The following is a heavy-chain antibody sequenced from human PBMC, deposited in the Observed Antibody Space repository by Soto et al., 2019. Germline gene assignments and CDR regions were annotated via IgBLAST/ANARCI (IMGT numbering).Heavy chain of an antibody. Sequence: SETLSLTCTVSGGSISSYYWSWIRQPPGKGLEWIGYIYYSGSTNYNPSLKRVTISVDTSKNQFSLKLSSVTAADTAVYYCARRGSSSWYGYWGQGTLVTVSS. CDR3: ARRGSSSWYGY. D-gene: IGHD6-13*01. CDR1: GGSISSYY. V-gene: IGHV4-59*08. CDR2: IYYSGST. J-gene: IGHJ4*02.